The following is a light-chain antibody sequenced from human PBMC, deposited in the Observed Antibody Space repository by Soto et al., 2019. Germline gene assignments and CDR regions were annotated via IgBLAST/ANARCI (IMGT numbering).Light chain of an antibody. V-gene: IGLV1-40*01. CDR1: SPNIGAGYD. J-gene: IGLJ2*01. CDR2: GNT. CDR3: QSYDSGLSGNVV. Sequence: QSVLTQPPSVSGAPGQRVTISCTGSSPNIGAGYDVHWYQHLPGTAPKLLIYGNTNRPSGVPDRFSGSKSGTSASLAITGLQAEDEADYYCQSYDSGLSGNVVFGGGTKLTVL.